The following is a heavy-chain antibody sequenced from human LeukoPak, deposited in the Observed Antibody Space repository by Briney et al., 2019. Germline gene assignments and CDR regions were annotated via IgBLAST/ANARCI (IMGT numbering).Heavy chain of an antibody. CDR1: GYTFTSYD. J-gene: IGHJ6*02. Sequence: ASVKVSCKASGYTFTSYDINWVRQANGQGLEWMGWMNPNSGNTGYAQKFQGRVTMTRNTSISTAYMELSSLRSEDTAVYYCARVADDDYGDYYYYGMDVWGQGTTVTVSS. D-gene: IGHD4-17*01. CDR2: MNPNSGNT. CDR3: ARVADDDYGDYYYYGMDV. V-gene: IGHV1-8*01.